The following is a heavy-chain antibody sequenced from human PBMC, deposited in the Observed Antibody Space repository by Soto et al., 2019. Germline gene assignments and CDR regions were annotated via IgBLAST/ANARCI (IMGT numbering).Heavy chain of an antibody. CDR1: GGSISSSSYY. D-gene: IGHD4-17*01. J-gene: IGHJ4*02. CDR3: ARHQDDYVFYGFTY. V-gene: IGHV4-39*01. CDR2: IYYSGST. Sequence: PSETLSLTCTVSGGSISSSSYYWGWIRQPPGKGLEWIGSIYYSGSTYYNPSLKSRVTISVDTSKNQFSLKLSSVTAADTAVYYCARHQDDYVFYGFTYWGQGTLVTVSS.